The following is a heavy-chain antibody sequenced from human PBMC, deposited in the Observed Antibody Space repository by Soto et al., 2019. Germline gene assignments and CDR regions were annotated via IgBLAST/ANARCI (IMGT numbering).Heavy chain of an antibody. D-gene: IGHD1-26*01. CDR2: IYHSGST. CDR3: ARFNSGNYYEAFDI. V-gene: IGHV4-4*02. J-gene: IGHJ3*02. Sequence: SETLSLTCAVSGFSISSSNWWSWVRQPPGKGLEWIGEIYHSGSTNYNPSLKSRVTISVDKSKNQFSLKLSSVTAADTAVYYCARFNSGNYYEAFDIWGQGTMVTVSS. CDR1: GFSISSSNW.